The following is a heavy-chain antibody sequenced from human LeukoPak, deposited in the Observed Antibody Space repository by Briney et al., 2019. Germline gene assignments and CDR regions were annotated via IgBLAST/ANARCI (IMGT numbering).Heavy chain of an antibody. D-gene: IGHD2-21*02. J-gene: IGHJ3*02. CDR1: GGSISSGGYY. Sequence: SETLSLTCTVSGGSISSGGYYWSWIRQHPGKGLEWIGYIYYSGSTYYNPSLKSRVTISVDTSKNQFSLKLSSANAADTAVYYCARVPVVVTAMGAFDIWGQGTMVTVSS. CDR2: IYYSGST. CDR3: ARVPVVVTAMGAFDI. V-gene: IGHV4-31*03.